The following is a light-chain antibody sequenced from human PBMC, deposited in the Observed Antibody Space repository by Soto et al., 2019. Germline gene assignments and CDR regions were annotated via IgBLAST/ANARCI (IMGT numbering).Light chain of an antibody. CDR1: QSISSN. Sequence: EIVMTQSPATLSMSPGERATLSCRASQSISSNLAWYQQKPGQAPRLLIYGASNRATGIPARFSGGGSETEFTLTISSLKSEDFAVYYCQQYDNWPPTYTFGQGTKLELK. CDR3: QQYDNWPPTYT. J-gene: IGKJ2*01. CDR2: GAS. V-gene: IGKV3-15*01.